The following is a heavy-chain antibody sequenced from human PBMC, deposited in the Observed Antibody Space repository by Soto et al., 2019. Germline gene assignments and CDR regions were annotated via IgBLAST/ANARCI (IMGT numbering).Heavy chain of an antibody. CDR2: IYTSGST. J-gene: IGHJ4*02. CDR1: GGSISSYY. Sequence: QVQLQESGPGLVKPSETLSLTCTVSGGSISSYYWSWIRQPAGKGLEWIGRIYTSGSTNYNPSLNSRVTMSVDTSKNQFSLKLSSVPAADTAVYYCARASCSGGSCYSLYFDYWGQGTLVTVSS. CDR3: ARASCSGGSCYSLYFDY. D-gene: IGHD2-15*01. V-gene: IGHV4-4*07.